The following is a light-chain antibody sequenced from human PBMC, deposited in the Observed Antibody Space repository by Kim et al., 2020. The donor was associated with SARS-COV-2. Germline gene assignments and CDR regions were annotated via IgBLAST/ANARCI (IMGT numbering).Light chain of an antibody. CDR1: SSNIENNY. V-gene: IGLV1-51*01. Sequence: QSVLTQPPSVSAAPGQKVTISCSGTSSNIENNYVSWFQQLPGTAPRLLIYDNNKRPSGIPDRFSGSKSGTSATLGITGLQAGDEAVYYCGTWDTSLSAVVFGGGTKLTVL. CDR2: DNN. CDR3: GTWDTSLSAVV. J-gene: IGLJ2*01.